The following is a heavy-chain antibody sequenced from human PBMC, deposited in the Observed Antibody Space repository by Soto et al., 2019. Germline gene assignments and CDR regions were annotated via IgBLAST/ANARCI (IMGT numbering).Heavy chain of an antibody. Sequence: QVQLVQSGAEVKKPGSSVKVSCKASGGTFSSYAISWVRQAPGQGHEWMGGIIPIFGTANYAQKFQGRVTITADESTSTAYMELSSLRSEDTAVYYCASPPSFVVPAAIPDYYYYYGMDVWGQGTTVTVSS. V-gene: IGHV1-69*01. J-gene: IGHJ6*02. D-gene: IGHD2-2*02. CDR3: ASPPSFVVPAAIPDYYYYYGMDV. CDR2: IIPIFGTA. CDR1: GGTFSSYA.